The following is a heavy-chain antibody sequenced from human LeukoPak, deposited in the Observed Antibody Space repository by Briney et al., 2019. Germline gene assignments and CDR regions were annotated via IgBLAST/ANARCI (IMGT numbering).Heavy chain of an antibody. D-gene: IGHD3-10*01. J-gene: IGHJ4*02. V-gene: IGHV4-4*07. CDR1: GASINDFC. Sequence: PSETLSLTCTVSGASINDFCWSWIRQPAGKGLEWIGRFYTSGTTNYNPSLKSRVTMSVDTSKKHFSLKLSSVTAADTAVYYCASSGFGESDYWGQGTMVTVSS. CDR2: FYTSGTT. CDR3: ASSGFGESDY.